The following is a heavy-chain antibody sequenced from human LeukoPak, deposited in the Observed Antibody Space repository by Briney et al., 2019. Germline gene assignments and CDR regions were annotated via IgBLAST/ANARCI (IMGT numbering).Heavy chain of an antibody. V-gene: IGHV3-72*01. J-gene: IGHJ4*02. Sequence: PGGSLRLSCAASGFIFSDHLMDGVRQAPGKGLEWVGRTRNNANSYTTEYAASVKGRFTISRDDSKNSLYLQMNSLKTEDTAVYYCVRVSSVYDPDYRGQGILVTVSS. D-gene: IGHD6-19*01. CDR3: VRVSSVYDPDY. CDR1: GFIFSDHL. CDR2: TRNNANSYTT.